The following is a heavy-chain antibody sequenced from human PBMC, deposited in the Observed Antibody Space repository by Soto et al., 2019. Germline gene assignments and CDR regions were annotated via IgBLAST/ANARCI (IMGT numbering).Heavy chain of an antibody. CDR2: VYYSGGA. V-gene: IGHV4-39*01. CDR1: GVSIHNSHSF. J-gene: IGHJ5*01. Sequence: QVQLQESGPGLVKPSETLSLTCAISGVSIHNSHSFWGWIRQSPGKGLEFIGNVYYSGGAHYNPSLNSRVTISVDTAKNQVSLRVHSVTAADTAVYYCGRVVEGATRHTDFDSWGQGTLVTVSS. CDR3: GRVVEGATRHTDFDS. D-gene: IGHD1-26*01.